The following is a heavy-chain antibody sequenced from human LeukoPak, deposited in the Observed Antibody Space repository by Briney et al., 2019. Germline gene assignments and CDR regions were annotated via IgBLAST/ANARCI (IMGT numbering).Heavy chain of an antibody. J-gene: IGHJ6*03. V-gene: IGHV1-69*13. D-gene: IGHD4-17*01. Sequence: GASVKVSCKASGGTFSSYAISWVRQAPGQGLEWMGGIIPIFGTANYAQKFQGRVTITADESTSTAYVELSSLRSEDTAVYYCARARTVTTEVYYYYYMDVWGKGTTVTISS. CDR2: IIPIFGTA. CDR1: GGTFSSYA. CDR3: ARARTVTTEVYYYYYMDV.